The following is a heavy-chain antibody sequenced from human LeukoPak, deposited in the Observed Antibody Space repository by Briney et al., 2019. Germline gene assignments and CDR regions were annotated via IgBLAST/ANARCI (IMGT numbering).Heavy chain of an antibody. CDR2: INPSGGST. Sequence: ASVKVSCKASGYTFTSYYMHWVRQAPGQGLEWMGIINPSGGSTSYAQKFQGRVSMTRDTSTSTVYMELSSLRSEDTAVYYCARALTGYPYFDYWGQGTLVTVSS. D-gene: IGHD3-9*01. CDR1: GYTFTSYY. V-gene: IGHV1-46*01. CDR3: ARALTGYPYFDY. J-gene: IGHJ4*02.